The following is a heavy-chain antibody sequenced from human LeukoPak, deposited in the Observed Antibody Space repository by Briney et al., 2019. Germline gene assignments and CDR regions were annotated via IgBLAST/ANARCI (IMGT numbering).Heavy chain of an antibody. CDR2: IYHSGST. D-gene: IGHD5-12*01. Sequence: SETLSLTCAVSGYSISSGCYWGWIRQPPGKGLEWIGSIYHSGSTYYNPSLKSQVTISVDTSKNQFSLKLSSVPAADTAVYYCAREGSGYDSPYYFDYWGREPWSPSPQ. V-gene: IGHV4-38-2*02. J-gene: IGHJ4*02. CDR1: GYSISSGCY. CDR3: AREGSGYDSPYYFDY.